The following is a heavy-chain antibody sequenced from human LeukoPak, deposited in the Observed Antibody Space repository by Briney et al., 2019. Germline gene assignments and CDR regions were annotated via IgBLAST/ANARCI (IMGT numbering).Heavy chain of an antibody. V-gene: IGHV4-39*01. Sequence: SETLSLTCTVSGGSNSGSSYYWGWIRQPPGTGLEWIGSIYYSGSTYYNPSLKSRVTISVDTSKNQFSLKLNSVTATDTAVYYCARQYGPWGQGTLVTVSS. CDR3: ARQYGP. CDR2: IYYSGST. D-gene: IGHD3-10*01. CDR1: GGSNSGSSYY. J-gene: IGHJ4*02.